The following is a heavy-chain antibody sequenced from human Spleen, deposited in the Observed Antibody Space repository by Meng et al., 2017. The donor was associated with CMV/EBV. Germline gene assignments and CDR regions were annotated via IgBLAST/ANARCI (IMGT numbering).Heavy chain of an antibody. D-gene: IGHD3-3*01. Sequence: SVKVSCKASGYTFTGYYMHWVRQAPGQGLEWMGGIIPIFGTANYAQKFQGRVTITTDESTSTAYMELRSLRSDDTAVYYCARDLLSTLGVAPDPVDYWGQGTLVTVSS. CDR2: IIPIFGTA. V-gene: IGHV1-69*05. CDR3: ARDLLSTLGVAPDPVDY. J-gene: IGHJ4*02. CDR1: GYTFTGYY.